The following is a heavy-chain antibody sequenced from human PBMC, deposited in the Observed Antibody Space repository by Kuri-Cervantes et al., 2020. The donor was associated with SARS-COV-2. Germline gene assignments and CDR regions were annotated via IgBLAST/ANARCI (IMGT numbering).Heavy chain of an antibody. J-gene: IGHJ3*02. V-gene: IGHV3-30-3*01. D-gene: IGHD1-7*01. CDR1: GFTFSSYA. CDR2: ISYDGSNK. CDR3: AKGGYNWDYDAFDI. Sequence: GESLKISCAASGFTFSSYAMHWVRQAPGKGLEWVAVISYDGSNKYYADSVKGRFTISRDNSKNTPYLQMNSLRAEDTALYYCAKGGYNWDYDAFDIWGQGTMVTVSS.